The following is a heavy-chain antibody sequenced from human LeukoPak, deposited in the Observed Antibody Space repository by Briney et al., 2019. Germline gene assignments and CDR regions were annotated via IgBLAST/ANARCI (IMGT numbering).Heavy chain of an antibody. CDR2: IYSGGRT. Sequence: AGGSLRLSCAASGFTVSSNYMTWVRQVPGKGLEWVSVIYSGGRTYYADSVKGRFTISRDNSKNTLYLQMNSLRAEDTAVYYCARNKWGDYTGSDYWGQGTLVTVSS. CDR1: GFTVSSNY. D-gene: IGHD4-17*01. CDR3: ARNKWGDYTGSDY. V-gene: IGHV3-53*01. J-gene: IGHJ4*02.